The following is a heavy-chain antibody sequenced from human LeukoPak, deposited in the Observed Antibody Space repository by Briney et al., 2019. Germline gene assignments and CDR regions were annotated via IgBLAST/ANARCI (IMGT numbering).Heavy chain of an antibody. D-gene: IGHD2-21*02. CDR2: INHSGST. CDR3: ASLGVTYAFDI. Sequence: SETLSLTCAVYGASFSGYYWSWIRQPPGKGLEWIGEINHSGSTNYNPSLKSRVTISVDTSKNQFSLKLSSVTAADTAVYYCASLGVTYAFDIWGQGTMVTVSS. V-gene: IGHV4-34*01. J-gene: IGHJ3*02. CDR1: GASFSGYY.